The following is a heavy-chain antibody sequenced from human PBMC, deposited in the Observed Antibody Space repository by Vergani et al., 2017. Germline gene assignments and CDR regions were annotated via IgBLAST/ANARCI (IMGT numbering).Heavy chain of an antibody. J-gene: IGHJ6*01. Sequence: QVQLVQSGAEVKKPGSSVKVSCKASGGTFSSYAISWVRQAPGQGLEWMGGIIPIFGTANYAQKFQVRVTITADESTSTAYMELSSLRSEDTAVYYCASGGEKDKVASDNYLVYVWAEAITIIVS. CDR3: ASGGEKDKVASDNYLVYV. CDR1: GGTFSSYA. CDR2: IIPIFGTA. V-gene: IGHV1-69*01. D-gene: IGHD2/OR15-2a*01.